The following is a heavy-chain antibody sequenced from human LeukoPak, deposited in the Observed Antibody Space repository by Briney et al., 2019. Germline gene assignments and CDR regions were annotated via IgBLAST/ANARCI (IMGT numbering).Heavy chain of an antibody. Sequence: SETLSLTCSVSDGSINSYYWNWIRRPPGKGLEWIGYIYYNGNTNYSPSLKSRVTMSVDTSKNLFSLKVSSVTAADTAVYYCARGRSNYYGMDVWGQGTTVTVSS. CDR1: DGSINSYY. CDR3: ARGRSNYYGMDV. D-gene: IGHD1-26*01. CDR2: IYYNGNT. J-gene: IGHJ6*02. V-gene: IGHV4-59*01.